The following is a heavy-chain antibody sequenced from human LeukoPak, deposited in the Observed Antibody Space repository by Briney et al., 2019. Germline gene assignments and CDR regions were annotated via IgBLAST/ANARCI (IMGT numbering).Heavy chain of an antibody. D-gene: IGHD6-6*01. Sequence: SETLSLTCTVSGGSISSSSYYWGWIRQPPGKGLEWIGSIYYSGSTYYNPSLKSRVTISVDTSKNQFSLKLSSVTAADTAVYYCAKAYSSSSLKPRHYFDYWGQGTLVTVSS. CDR1: GGSISSSSYY. CDR3: AKAYSSSSLKPRHYFDY. J-gene: IGHJ4*02. V-gene: IGHV4-39*07. CDR2: IYYSGST.